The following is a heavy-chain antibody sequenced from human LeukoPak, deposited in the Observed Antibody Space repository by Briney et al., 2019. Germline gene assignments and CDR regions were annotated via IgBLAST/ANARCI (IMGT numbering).Heavy chain of an antibody. Sequence: SETLSLTCTVSGGSISSYYWSWIRQPPGKGLEWIGNIYYSGNTNYNPSLKSRVTISLDASKNPFTLKLSSFPAADTAVDYCARVDCSSTSCYYGSYYGMYVWGQGTTVTVSS. D-gene: IGHD2-2*01. CDR3: ARVDCSSTSCYYGSYYGMYV. CDR2: IYYSGNT. V-gene: IGHV4-59*01. J-gene: IGHJ6*02. CDR1: GGSISSYY.